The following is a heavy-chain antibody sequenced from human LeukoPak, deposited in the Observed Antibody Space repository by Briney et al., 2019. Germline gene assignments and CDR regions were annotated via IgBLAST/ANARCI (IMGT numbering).Heavy chain of an antibody. Sequence: PGESLRLSCAASGFSFSSYSMNWVRQAPGKGLEWVAYIAYTGTIHYADSVRGRFAISRDNAKNSLYLELNSLRVEDTAVYYCARDPHALDYWGQGTRVTVSS. V-gene: IGHV3-48*01. CDR3: ARDPHALDY. CDR2: IAYTGTI. J-gene: IGHJ4*02. CDR1: GFSFSSYS.